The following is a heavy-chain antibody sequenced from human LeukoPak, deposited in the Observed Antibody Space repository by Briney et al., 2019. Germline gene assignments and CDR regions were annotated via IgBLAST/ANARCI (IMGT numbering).Heavy chain of an antibody. D-gene: IGHD3-10*01. CDR2: IWYNGSNK. CDR3: ARDRAPYGSGPCLVY. CDR1: GFTFSSYG. V-gene: IGHV3-33*01. Sequence: GRSLRLSCAASGFTFSSYGMHWVRQAPGKGLEWVAVIWYNGSNKYYADSVKGRFTISRDNSKNTLYLQMNSLRAEDTAVYYCARDRAPYGSGPCLVYWGQGTLVTVSS. J-gene: IGHJ4*02.